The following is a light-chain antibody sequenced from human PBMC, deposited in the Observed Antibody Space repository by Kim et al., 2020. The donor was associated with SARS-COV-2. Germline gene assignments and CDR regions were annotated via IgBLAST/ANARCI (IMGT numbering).Light chain of an antibody. J-gene: IGKJ2*01. V-gene: IGKV1-39*01. CDR3: QQSYSTPYT. CDR1: QSSISY. CDR2: AAT. Sequence: SASVGDRFTMTCRASQSSISYLNWYQQKPGKAPKLMIYAATSLQSEVPSRFSGSGSGTDFTLTISSLQPEDFATYYCQQSYSTPYTFGQGTKLE.